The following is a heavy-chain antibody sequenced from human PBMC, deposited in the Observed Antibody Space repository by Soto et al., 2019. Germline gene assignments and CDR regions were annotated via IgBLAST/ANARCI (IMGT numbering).Heavy chain of an antibody. V-gene: IGHV3-48*02. J-gene: IGHJ6*02. Sequence: GRSLRLSCAASGFTFSSYSMNWVRQAPGKGLEGVSKISRRSSTIYYADSVKGRFTITRDNAENSLYLQMNSLRDEDTAVYYCARDQASVYFYGAGDYNGMDVWGQGTTVTVSS. CDR3: ARDQASVYFYGAGDYNGMDV. D-gene: IGHD3-10*01. CDR2: ISRRSSTI. CDR1: GFTFSSYS.